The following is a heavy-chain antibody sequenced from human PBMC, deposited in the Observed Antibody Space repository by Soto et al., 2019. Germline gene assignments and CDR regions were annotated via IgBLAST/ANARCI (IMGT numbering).Heavy chain of an antibody. CDR3: TTSVPWGWNS. D-gene: IGHD3-16*01. CDR1: GFSFSDTG. J-gene: IGHJ4*02. CDR2: IKKRRDGGTT. V-gene: IGHV3-15*07. Sequence: DVQLVESGGGLVKPGGSLRLSCAASGFSFSDTGMNWVRQAPGRGLEWVGRIKKRRDGGTTDYAAIVRGRFTISRDDSTNTLYLHMSSLKTEDTAIYYCTTSVPWGWNSWGQGTLVTVSS.